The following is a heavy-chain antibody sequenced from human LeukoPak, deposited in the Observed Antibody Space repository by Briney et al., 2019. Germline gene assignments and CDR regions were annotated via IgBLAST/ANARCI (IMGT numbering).Heavy chain of an antibody. J-gene: IGHJ4*02. Sequence: SETLSLTCTVSGGSISSYYWSWIRQPPGKGLEWIGYIYYSGSTNYNPSLKSRVTISVDTSKNQFSLKLSSVTAADTAVYYCARAPRRYCSGGSCYLGYFDYWGQGTLVTVSS. CDR2: IYYSGST. D-gene: IGHD2-15*01. CDR1: GGSISSYY. V-gene: IGHV4-59*01. CDR3: ARAPRRYCSGGSCYLGYFDY.